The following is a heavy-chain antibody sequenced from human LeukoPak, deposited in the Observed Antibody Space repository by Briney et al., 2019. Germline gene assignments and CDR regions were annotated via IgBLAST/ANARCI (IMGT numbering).Heavy chain of an antibody. CDR3: VKDEVVPSYYYMDV. CDR2: IRYDGSNQ. Sequence: GGSLRLSCAASGFIFSNYGMHWVRQAPGKGLEWVTFIRYDGSNQYYADSVKGRFSISRDNSKNTVYLQMNSLRVEDTAVYYCVKDEVVPSYYYMDVWGKGTTVTVSS. J-gene: IGHJ6*03. V-gene: IGHV3-30*02. D-gene: IGHD2-2*01. CDR1: GFIFSNYG.